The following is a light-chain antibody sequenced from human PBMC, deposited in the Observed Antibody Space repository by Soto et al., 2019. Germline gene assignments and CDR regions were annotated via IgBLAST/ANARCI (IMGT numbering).Light chain of an antibody. CDR3: ALYMGSGIWV. CDR2: RTS. V-gene: IGLV8-61*01. Sequence: QAVVTPEPSFSVSPGGTVTVTCGLSSGSVSTNFYPSWYQQTPGQAPRTLIYRTSTRSSGVPDRFSGSILGNRAALTITGARAEDESDYYCALYMGSGIWVFGGGTQLTVL. CDR1: SGSVSTNFY. J-gene: IGLJ3*02.